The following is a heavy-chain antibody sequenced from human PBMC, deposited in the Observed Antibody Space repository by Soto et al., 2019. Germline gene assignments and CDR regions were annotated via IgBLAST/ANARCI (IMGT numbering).Heavy chain of an antibody. D-gene: IGHD6-6*01. V-gene: IGHV3-30*03. CDR1: GFTFSGYV. J-gene: IGHJ4*02. Sequence: QVQLVESGGGVVQPGRSLRLSCAASGFTFSGYVMHWVRQAPGKGLEWVAATSYDENYKYYADSVKGRFTISRDNSKNTLFPQMNSLRTEDTAVYYCARQGGSSGIWYCDYGGQGSLVTVSS. CDR3: ARQGGSSGIWYCDY. CDR2: TSYDENYK.